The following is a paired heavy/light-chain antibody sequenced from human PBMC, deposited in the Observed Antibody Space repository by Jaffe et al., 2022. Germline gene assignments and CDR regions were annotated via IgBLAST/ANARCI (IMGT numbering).Heavy chain of an antibody. CDR3: VRDRTPHLPDY. Sequence: EVQLVESGGGLVQPGGSLRLSCVASGFAFSAYWMHWVRQGPGKGPVWVSRIDPDGTTHYADSVKGRFTISRDNAKNTVYLQMRTLSVDDTAVYICVRDRTPHLPDYWGQGTLVTVSS. J-gene: IGHJ4*02. V-gene: IGHV3-74*01. CDR2: IDPDGTT. CDR1: GFAFSAYW.
Light chain of an antibody. CDR1: QSLLYRNGYNY. J-gene: IGKJ1*01. CDR2: LAS. Sequence: IAVTQSPLSLSVTPGEPASISCRSSQSLLYRNGYNYVDWYLQKPGQSPQLLIYLASYRASGVPDRFSGSGSGTDFTLKISRVEAEDVGVYYCMQALQTTWMFGQGTKVEIK. V-gene: IGKV2-28*01. CDR3: MQALQTTWM.